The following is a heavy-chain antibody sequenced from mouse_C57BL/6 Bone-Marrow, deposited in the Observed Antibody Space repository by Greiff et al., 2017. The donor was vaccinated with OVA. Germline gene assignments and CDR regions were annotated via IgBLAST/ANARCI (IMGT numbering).Heavy chain of an antibody. D-gene: IGHD4-1*01. CDR1: GYTFTDYN. Sequence: DVQLVESGPELVKPGASVKMSCKASGYTFTDYNMHWVKQSHGKSLEWIGYINPNNGGTSYNQKFKGKATLTVNKSSSTAYMELRSLTSEDSAVYYCARAWDYWYFDVWGTGTTVTVSS. CDR3: ARAWDYWYFDV. V-gene: IGHV1-22*01. J-gene: IGHJ1*03. CDR2: INPNNGGT.